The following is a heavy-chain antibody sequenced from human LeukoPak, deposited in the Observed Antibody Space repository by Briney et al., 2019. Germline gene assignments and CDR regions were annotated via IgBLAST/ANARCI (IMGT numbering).Heavy chain of an antibody. V-gene: IGHV3-23*01. Sequence: GGSLRLSCAASGFTFTSYAMSWVRQAPGKGLEWGSAIIGSGGSTYYADSVKGRFTIYRDNSKNTLYLQMNSLRAEDTAVYYCAKAPLYDFWSGYYPDYWGQGTLVTVSS. CDR1: GFTFTSYA. CDR2: IIGSGGST. D-gene: IGHD3-3*01. J-gene: IGHJ4*02. CDR3: AKAPLYDFWSGYYPDY.